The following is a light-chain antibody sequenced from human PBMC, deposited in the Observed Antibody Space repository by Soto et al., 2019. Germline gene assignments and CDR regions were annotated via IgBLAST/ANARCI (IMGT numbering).Light chain of an antibody. J-gene: IGLJ2*01. CDR2: DVS. CDR3: CSYAVWYNLI. CDR1: SSDVGGYNY. Sequence: QSVLTQPRSVSGSPGQSVSISCTGTSSDVGGYNYVSWYQQHPGKAPKLMIFDVSKRPSGVPDRFAGSKSGNTASLNISGLQAEDEADYYCCSYAVWYNLIFGGGTKLTVL. V-gene: IGLV2-11*01.